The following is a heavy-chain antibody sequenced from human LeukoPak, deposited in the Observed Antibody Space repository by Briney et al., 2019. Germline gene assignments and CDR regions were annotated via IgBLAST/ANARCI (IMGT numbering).Heavy chain of an antibody. V-gene: IGHV4-61*02. Sequence: SQTLSLTCTVSGGSISSGSYYWRWIRQPAGTGLEWVGRIYTSGSTNYNPSLKSRVTISVDTSKNQFSLKLSSVTAADTAVYYCARESRNWNYGYFDYWGQGTLVTVSS. CDR2: IYTSGST. CDR1: GGSISSGSYY. CDR3: ARESRNWNYGYFDY. J-gene: IGHJ4*02. D-gene: IGHD1-7*01.